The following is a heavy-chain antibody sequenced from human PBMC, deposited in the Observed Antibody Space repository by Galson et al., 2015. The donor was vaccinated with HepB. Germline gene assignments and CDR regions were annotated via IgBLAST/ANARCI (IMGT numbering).Heavy chain of an antibody. J-gene: IGHJ6*02. Sequence: SLRLSCAASGFTFSSYAMHWVRQAPGKGLEWVAVISYDGSNKYYADSVKGRFTISRDNSKNTLYLQMNSLRAEDTAVYYCARDYSSSWYRRGYYYYGMDVWGQGTTVTVSS. D-gene: IGHD6-13*01. CDR2: ISYDGSNK. CDR1: GFTFSSYA. CDR3: ARDYSSSWYRRGYYYYGMDV. V-gene: IGHV3-30-3*01.